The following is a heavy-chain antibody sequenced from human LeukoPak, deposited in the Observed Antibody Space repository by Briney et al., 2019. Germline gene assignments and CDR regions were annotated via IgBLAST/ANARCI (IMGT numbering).Heavy chain of an antibody. V-gene: IGHV1-2*02. D-gene: IGHD3-9*01. J-gene: IGHJ4*02. Sequence: GASVKVSCKASGYTFTGYYMHWVRQAPGQGLEWMGWINPNSGGTNYAQKFQGRVTMTRDTSISTAYMELSRLRSDDTAVYYCARADYDILTGYYWVDYWGQGTPVTVSS. CDR2: INPNSGGT. CDR3: ARADYDILTGYYWVDY. CDR1: GYTFTGYY.